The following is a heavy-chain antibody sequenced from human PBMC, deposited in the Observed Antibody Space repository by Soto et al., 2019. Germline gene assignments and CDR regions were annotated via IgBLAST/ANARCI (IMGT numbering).Heavy chain of an antibody. J-gene: IGHJ6*02. D-gene: IGHD3-22*01. CDR1: GYSFTSYL. CDR3: ARYNDSSGYYSTAYYYYGMDV. CDR2: IYPGDSDT. V-gene: IGHV5-51*01. Sequence: PGESMKISCKGAGYSFTSYLSGWVRQMPGKGLEWMGIIYPGDSDTRYSPSFQGQVTISADKSISTAYLQWSSLKASDTAMYYCARYNDSSGYYSTAYYYYGMDVWGQGTTVTVSS.